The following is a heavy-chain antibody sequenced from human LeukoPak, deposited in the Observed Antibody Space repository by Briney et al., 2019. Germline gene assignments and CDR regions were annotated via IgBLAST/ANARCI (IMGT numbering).Heavy chain of an antibody. CDR3: ARDAWGIVVVPAATFDY. CDR1: GFTFSSYG. Sequence: GGSLRLSCAAAGFTFSSYGMHWVRQAPGKGLEWVAVIWFDGSNKYYADSVKGRFTISRDNSKNTLYLQMNSLRAEDTAVYYCARDAWGIVVVPAATFDYWGQGTLVTVSS. CDR2: IWFDGSNK. J-gene: IGHJ4*02. D-gene: IGHD2-2*01. V-gene: IGHV3-33*01.